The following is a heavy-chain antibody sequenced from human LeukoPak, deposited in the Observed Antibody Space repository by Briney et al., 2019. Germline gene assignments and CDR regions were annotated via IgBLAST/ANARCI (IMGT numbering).Heavy chain of an antibody. V-gene: IGHV3-23*01. CDR1: GFTFSSYS. CDR2: ISGSGGST. J-gene: IGHJ3*02. CDR3: ANVGLTETDAFDI. Sequence: GGSLRLSCAASGFTFSSYSMNWVRQAPGKGLEWVSAISGSGGSTYYADSVKGRFTISRDNSKNTLYLQMNSLRAEDTAVYYCANVGLTETDAFDIWGQGTMVTVSS. D-gene: IGHD1-20*01.